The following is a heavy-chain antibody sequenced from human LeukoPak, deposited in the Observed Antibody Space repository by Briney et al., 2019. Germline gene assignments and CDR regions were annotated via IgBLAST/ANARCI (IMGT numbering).Heavy chain of an antibody. CDR1: GLSFRSAW. D-gene: IGHD2-15*01. CDR2: IKSKTDGGTA. V-gene: IGHV3-15*07. Sequence: GGSLRLSCAVSGLSFRSAWMNWVRQAPGKGLGWVGRIKSKTDGGTAEFAATVRSRFNISRDDSKKTVYLHLSSLTTEDTAVYYCTTRGYCSGANCYSDYWGQGTLVTVSS. J-gene: IGHJ4*02. CDR3: TTRGYCSGANCYSDY.